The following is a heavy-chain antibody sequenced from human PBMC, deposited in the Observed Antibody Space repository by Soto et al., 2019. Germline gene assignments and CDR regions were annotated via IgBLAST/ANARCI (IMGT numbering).Heavy chain of an antibody. CDR2: INHSGST. J-gene: IGHJ4*02. CDR1: GGSFSGYY. V-gene: IGHV4-34*01. D-gene: IGHD3-22*01. CDR3: ARSYYYDSIDY. Sequence: SETLSLTCAVYGGSFSGYYWSWIRQPPGKGLEWIGEINHSGSTNYNPSLKSRATISVDTSKNQFSLKLSSVTAADTAVYYCARSYYYDSIDYWGQGTLVTVSS.